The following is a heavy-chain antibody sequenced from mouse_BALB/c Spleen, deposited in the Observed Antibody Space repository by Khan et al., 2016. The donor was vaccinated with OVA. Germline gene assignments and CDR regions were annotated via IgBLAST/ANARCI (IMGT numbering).Heavy chain of an antibody. J-gene: IGHJ2*01. CDR1: GYTLTSYW. CDR2: LNPSNGRT. CDR3: ARLLINFDY. Sequence: QVQLQQPGAELVNPGASVNLSCKASGYTLTSYWMHWVKQRPGQGLEWIGELNPSNGRTNYNEKFKSKATLNVDKSSSTAYMHLISLTSEDSAVYYCARLLINFDYWGQGTTLTVSS. D-gene: IGHD2-1*01. V-gene: IGHV1S81*02.